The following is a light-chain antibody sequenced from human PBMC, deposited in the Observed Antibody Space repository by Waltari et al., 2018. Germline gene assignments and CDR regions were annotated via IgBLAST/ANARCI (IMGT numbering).Light chain of an antibody. CDR2: AAS. Sequence: DIQVTQSPSSLSASVGDRVTITCRTSKNINIYLNWYQHKVGKAPKLLIYAASNLQSGIPSKFSGTGSGTDFTLTISSLPPEDVATYYCQESYSNPWTFGQGTKVEIK. CDR3: QESYSNPWT. V-gene: IGKV1-39*01. CDR1: KNINIY. J-gene: IGKJ1*01.